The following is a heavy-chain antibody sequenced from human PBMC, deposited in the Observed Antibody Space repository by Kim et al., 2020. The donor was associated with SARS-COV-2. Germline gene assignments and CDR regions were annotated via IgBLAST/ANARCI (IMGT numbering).Heavy chain of an antibody. V-gene: IGHV3-33*01. CDR1: GFTFSSYG. D-gene: IGHD3-10*01. CDR2: IWYDGSNK. J-gene: IGHJ4*02. CDR3: ARGNYYGSGGSAFYEDYFDY. Sequence: GGSLRLSCAASGFTFSSYGMHWVRQAPGKGLEWVAVIWYDGSNKYYADSVKGRFTISRDNSKNTLYLQMNSLRAEDTAVYYCARGNYYGSGGSAFYEDYFDYWGPGALVPVSS.